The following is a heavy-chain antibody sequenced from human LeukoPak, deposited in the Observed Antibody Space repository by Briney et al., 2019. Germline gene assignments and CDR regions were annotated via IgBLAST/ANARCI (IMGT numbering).Heavy chain of an antibody. V-gene: IGHV3-7*03. CDR2: IKQDGSEK. J-gene: IGHJ4*02. Sequence: GGSLRLSCAASGFTFSSYWMSWVRQAPGKGLEWVANIKQDGSEKYYVDSVKGRSTISRDNAKNSLYLQMNSLRAEDTAVYYCAREASSGWSDYWGQGTLVTVSS. CDR3: AREASSGWSDY. CDR1: GFTFSSYW. D-gene: IGHD6-19*01.